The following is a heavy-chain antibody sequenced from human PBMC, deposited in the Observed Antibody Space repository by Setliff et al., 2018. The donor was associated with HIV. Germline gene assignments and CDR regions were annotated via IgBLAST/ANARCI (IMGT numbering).Heavy chain of an antibody. D-gene: IGHD3-22*01. CDR1: GGSIGRDSFY. CDR2: IYYSGTT. V-gene: IGHV4-39*02. CDR3: AGDSGYPSNWFDP. J-gene: IGHJ5*02. Sequence: ETLSLTCTVSGGSIGRDSFYWGWFRQPPGEDLEWIGSIYYSGTTYYAPSLETRLTISVDTSTNQFSLKLTSVTAADTAMYFCAGDSGYPSNWFDPWGQGILVTVSS.